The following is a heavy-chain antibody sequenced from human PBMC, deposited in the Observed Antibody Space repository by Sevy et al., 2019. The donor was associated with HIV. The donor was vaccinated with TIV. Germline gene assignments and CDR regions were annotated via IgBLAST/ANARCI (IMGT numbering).Heavy chain of an antibody. CDR3: ARVRLAAAGDAFDI. J-gene: IGHJ3*02. V-gene: IGHV4-34*01. CDR1: GVSFSGYY. Sequence: SETLSLTCAVYGVSFSGYYWSWIRQSPGKGLEWIGEINHSGSTNYNASLKSRVTISIDTSKNQFSLRLNSVTAADTAVYYCARVRLAAAGDAFDIWGQGTMVTVSS. CDR2: INHSGST. D-gene: IGHD6-13*01.